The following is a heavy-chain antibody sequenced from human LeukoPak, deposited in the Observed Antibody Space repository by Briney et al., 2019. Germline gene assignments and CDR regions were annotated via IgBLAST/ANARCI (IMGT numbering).Heavy chain of an antibody. D-gene: IGHD5-18*01. CDR3: AGSGYSYGYGDY. CDR2: IYYSGST. Sequence: KASETLSLTCAVYGGSFSGYYWSWIRQPPGKGLEWIGYIYYSGSTYYNPSLKSRVTISVDTSKNQFSLKLSSVTAADTAVYYCAGSGYSYGYGDYWGQGTLVTVSS. V-gene: IGHV4-30-4*01. J-gene: IGHJ4*02. CDR1: GGSFSGYY.